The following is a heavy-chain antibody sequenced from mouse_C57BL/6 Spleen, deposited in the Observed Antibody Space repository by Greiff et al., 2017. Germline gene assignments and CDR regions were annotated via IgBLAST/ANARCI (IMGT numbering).Heavy chain of an antibody. D-gene: IGHD1-1*01. V-gene: IGHV1-69*01. J-gene: IGHJ2*01. Sequence: QVQLQPGAELVMPGASVKLSCKASGYTFTSYWMHWVKQRPGQGLEWIGEIDPSDSYTNYNQKFKGKSTLTVDKSSSTSYMQLSSLTSEDSAVYYCAREDYGSKNFDYWGQGTTLTVSS. CDR1: GYTFTSYW. CDR2: IDPSDSYT. CDR3: AREDYGSKNFDY.